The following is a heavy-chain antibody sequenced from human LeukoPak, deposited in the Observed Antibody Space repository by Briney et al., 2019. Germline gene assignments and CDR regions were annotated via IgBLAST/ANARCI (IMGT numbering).Heavy chain of an antibody. Sequence: SETLSLTCTVSGGSVGSSPYYWAWVRQPPGRELDWIGSVSYSGRPSYTPSLESRVTISVDTSKNQFSLKLSSVTAADTAVYYCARETSQKGAHYMDVWGKGTTVTISS. CDR2: VSYSGRP. D-gene: IGHD3-16*01. V-gene: IGHV4-39*07. CDR3: ARETSQKGAHYMDV. J-gene: IGHJ6*03. CDR1: GGSVGSSPYY.